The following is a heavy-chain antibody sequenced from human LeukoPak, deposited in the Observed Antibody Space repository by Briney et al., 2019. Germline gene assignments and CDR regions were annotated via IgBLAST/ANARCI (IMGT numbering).Heavy chain of an antibody. CDR1: GYTFTNYY. Sequence: ASVKVSCKASGYTFTNYYMHWVRQAPGQGLEWMGIINPSGGTTNYAQKFQGRVTMTRDMSTSTVYMELSSLRSEDTAVYFCAKGGSSTIVRGVIGYMDVWGKGTTVTISS. V-gene: IGHV1-46*01. CDR3: AKGGSSTIVRGVIGYMDV. D-gene: IGHD3-10*01. CDR2: INPSGGTT. J-gene: IGHJ6*03.